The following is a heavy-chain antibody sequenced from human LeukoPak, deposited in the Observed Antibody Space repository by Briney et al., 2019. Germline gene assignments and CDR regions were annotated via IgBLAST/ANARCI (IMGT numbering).Heavy chain of an antibody. CDR2: TRNKANGYNT. D-gene: IGHD5-18*01. J-gene: IGHJ4*02. V-gene: IGHV3-72*01. Sequence: GGSLRLSCAASGFTFSDHYMDWVRQAPGRGREWVGRTRNKANGYNTEYAPSVKGIFTISRDDSKNSLYLQMNSLKTEDTAVYYCAKDKYSYGPYLDYWGQGTLVTVSS. CDR1: GFTFSDHY. CDR3: AKDKYSYGPYLDY.